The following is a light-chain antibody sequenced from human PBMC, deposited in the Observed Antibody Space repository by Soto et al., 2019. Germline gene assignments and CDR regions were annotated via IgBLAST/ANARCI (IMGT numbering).Light chain of an antibody. CDR1: QSVSSK. V-gene: IGKV3-15*01. Sequence: EIVLTQSPDTLSLSPGERATLSCRASQSVSSKLAWYQQKPGQAPRLLIYGASTRATGIPARFSGSRSGTEFTLTISSLQSEDFAVYYCQQYNNWPPITFGQGTRLEI. CDR3: QQYNNWPPIT. J-gene: IGKJ5*01. CDR2: GAS.